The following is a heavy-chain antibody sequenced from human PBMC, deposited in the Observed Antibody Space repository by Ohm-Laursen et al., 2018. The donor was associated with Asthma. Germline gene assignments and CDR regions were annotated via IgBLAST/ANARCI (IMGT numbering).Heavy chain of an antibody. CDR1: GVAFSDSW. CDR2: INPLGYEK. D-gene: IGHD1-26*01. J-gene: IGHJ4*02. V-gene: IGHV3-7*01. CDR3: VTDARWSCVH. Sequence: SLRLSCAASGVAFSDSWMSWVRQLPGASLEWVAKINPLGYEKYYMDSVRGRFTVSRDNAKSSLYLEMNSLTVADTAVYYCVTDARWSCVHWGRGTLVTVSS.